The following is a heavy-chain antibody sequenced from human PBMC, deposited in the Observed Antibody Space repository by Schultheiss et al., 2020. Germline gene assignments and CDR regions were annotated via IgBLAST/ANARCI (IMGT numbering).Heavy chain of an antibody. Sequence: SETLSLTCTVSGGSISSYYWGWIRQPPGKGLEWIGSIYYSGSTYYNPSLKSLVTISVDTSKNQFSLKLSSVTAADTAVYYCARVGWDGDASYYFDYWGQGTLVTVSS. CDR3: ARVGWDGDASYYFDY. V-gene: IGHV4-39*07. D-gene: IGHD1-26*01. CDR1: GGSISSYY. CDR2: IYYSGST. J-gene: IGHJ4*02.